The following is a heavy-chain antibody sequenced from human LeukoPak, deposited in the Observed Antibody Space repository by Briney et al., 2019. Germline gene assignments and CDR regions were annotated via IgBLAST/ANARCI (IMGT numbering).Heavy chain of an antibody. CDR1: GFTLSPYX. V-gene: IGHV3-13*04. J-gene: IGHJ2*01. Sequence: GGSXRXSCAXSGFTLSPYXXXXXRRATGKXXEWVSVIGAGGDTXYXXSVQGRFTISRXNAKNSLYLQMNSLRAGDTAVYYCVRATSGFDLWGRGTLVTVSS. CDR3: VRATSGFDL. D-gene: IGHD1-26*01. CDR2: IGAGGDT.